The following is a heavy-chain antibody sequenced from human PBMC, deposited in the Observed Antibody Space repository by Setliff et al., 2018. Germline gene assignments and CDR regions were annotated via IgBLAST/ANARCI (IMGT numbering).Heavy chain of an antibody. CDR3: ARLRKSTPHWYFDL. Sequence: LSLTCTVSGVPISSHYWSWVRQPPGKGLECIGDIYYTGSTKYNPSLWSRLTMSIDTSKKQFSLRLTSVSAADTAVYYCARLRKSTPHWYFDLWGRGTLVTVSS. V-gene: IGHV4-59*11. CDR1: GVPISSHY. CDR2: IYYTGST. J-gene: IGHJ2*01.